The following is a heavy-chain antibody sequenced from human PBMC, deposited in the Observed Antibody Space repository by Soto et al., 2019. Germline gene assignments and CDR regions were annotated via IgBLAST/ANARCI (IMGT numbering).Heavy chain of an antibody. CDR3: ARWAVVVPAALGGAFDI. CDR2: IIPIFGRA. V-gene: IGHV1-69*06. D-gene: IGHD2-2*01. CDR1: GGTFSSYA. J-gene: IGHJ3*02. Sequence: QVQLVQSGAEVKKPGSSVKVSCKASGGTFSSYAISWVRQAPGQGLEWMGGIIPIFGRANYAQKFQGRVTITEDKSTSPAYMELSSLSSEDTAVYYCARWAVVVPAALGGAFDIWGQGTMVTVSS.